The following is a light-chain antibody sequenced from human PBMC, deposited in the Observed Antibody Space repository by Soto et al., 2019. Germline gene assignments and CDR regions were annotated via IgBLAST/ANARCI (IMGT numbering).Light chain of an antibody. CDR1: NIGSKS. CDR3: QVWDSSSDHPYV. J-gene: IGLJ1*01. CDR2: YDS. Sequence: SYELTQPPSVSVAPGKTARITCGGNNIGSKSVHWYQQKPDQAPVLVIYYDSDRPSGIPERFSGSNSGNTATLTISRVEAGDEADYYCQVWDSSSDHPYVFGTGTKVTVL. V-gene: IGLV3-21*04.